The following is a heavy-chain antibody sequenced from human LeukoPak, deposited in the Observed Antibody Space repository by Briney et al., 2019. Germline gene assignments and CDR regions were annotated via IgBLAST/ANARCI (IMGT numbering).Heavy chain of an antibody. CDR1: GGTFSSYA. J-gene: IGHJ6*02. Sequence: GASVKVSFKASGGTFSSYAISWVRQAPGQGLEWMGRIIPILGIANYAQKFQGRVTITADKSTSTAYMELSSLRSEDTAVYYCATPGPLWFGEPSVGMDVWGQGTTVTVSS. V-gene: IGHV1-69*04. CDR3: ATPGPLWFGEPSVGMDV. D-gene: IGHD3-10*01. CDR2: IIPILGIA.